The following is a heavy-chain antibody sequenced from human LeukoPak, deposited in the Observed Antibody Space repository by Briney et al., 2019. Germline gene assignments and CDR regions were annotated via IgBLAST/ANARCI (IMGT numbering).Heavy chain of an antibody. Sequence: ASVTVSCTASGYTFTGYYMHWVRQAPGQGLEWMGRINPNSGGTDYAQKFQGRVTMTRDTSISTAYMELSRLRSDDTAVYYCARGIVVVPAVIVRGDYGMDVWGQGTTVTVSS. D-gene: IGHD2-2*02. CDR1: GYTFTGYY. J-gene: IGHJ6*02. CDR2: INPNSGGT. V-gene: IGHV1-2*06. CDR3: ARGIVVVPAVIVRGDYGMDV.